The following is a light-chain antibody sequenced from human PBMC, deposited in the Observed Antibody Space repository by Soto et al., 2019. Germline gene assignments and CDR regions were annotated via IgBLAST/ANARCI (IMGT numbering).Light chain of an antibody. Sequence: DFQMTQSPSSLSASIGDRVIITCRASQEINNYLAWYQQKPGRAPNLLIYAASTLQSGVPSRFSGSGSGTDFTLTISSLQPEDVANYYCQKYTTAPWAFGQGTKVEIK. V-gene: IGKV1-27*01. CDR1: QEINNY. J-gene: IGKJ1*01. CDR2: AAS. CDR3: QKYTTAPWA.